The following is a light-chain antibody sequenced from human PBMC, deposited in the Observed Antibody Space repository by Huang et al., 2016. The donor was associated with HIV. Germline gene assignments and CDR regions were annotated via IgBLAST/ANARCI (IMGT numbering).Light chain of an antibody. CDR1: QSISSY. Sequence: DIQMTQSPSSLSASVGDRVTITCRASQSISSYLNWYQQKPGKAPKLLIYAASSLQSGVTSRFSGSGSGTDFTLTISSPQPEDFATYYCQQSYSTPSFGGGTKVEIK. CDR3: QQSYSTPS. J-gene: IGKJ4*01. V-gene: IGKV1-39*01. CDR2: AAS.